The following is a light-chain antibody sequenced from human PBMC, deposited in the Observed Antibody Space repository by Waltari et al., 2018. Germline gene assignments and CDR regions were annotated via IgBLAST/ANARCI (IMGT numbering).Light chain of an antibody. CDR1: ENALRY. CDR3: QQYNEYPWT. V-gene: IGKV1-5*03. Sequence: DIQMTQSPSTLSASLGDTVTITCRSSENALRYLAWYQQRPGKAPKLLIYRAANLEIGVSSRFSGRGSGTDFTLTINNLQPDDFATYYGQQYNEYPWTFGQGTKVEIK. J-gene: IGKJ1*01. CDR2: RAA.